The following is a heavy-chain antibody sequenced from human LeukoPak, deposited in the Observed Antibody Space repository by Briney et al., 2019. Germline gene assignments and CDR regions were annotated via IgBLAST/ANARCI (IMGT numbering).Heavy chain of an antibody. D-gene: IGHD2-15*01. CDR3: ARDEYCSGGSCYVGFDY. CDR2: IYTSGST. Sequence: SETLSLTCTVSGGSISSGSYYWSWIRQPGGKGLEWIGRIYTSGSTNYNPSLKSRVTISVDTSKNQFSLKLSSVTAADTAVYYCARDEYCSGGSCYVGFDYWGQGTLVTVSS. CDR1: GGSISSGSYY. V-gene: IGHV4-61*02. J-gene: IGHJ4*02.